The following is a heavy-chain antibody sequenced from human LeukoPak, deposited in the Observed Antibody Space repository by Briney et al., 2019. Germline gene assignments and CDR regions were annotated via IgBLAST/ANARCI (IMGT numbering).Heavy chain of an antibody. J-gene: IGHJ6*02. D-gene: IGHD1-26*01. Sequence: GGSLSLSCAASGFTFSRYWMNWVRQAPGKGLEWVASMKQDGSQKYYVDSVKGRFTIYRDNAKNSLYLQMNSLRAEDMAVYYCARSPGRYYYGMDVWGQGTTVTVSS. CDR2: MKQDGSQK. V-gene: IGHV3-7*01. CDR3: ARSPGRYYYGMDV. CDR1: GFTFSRYW.